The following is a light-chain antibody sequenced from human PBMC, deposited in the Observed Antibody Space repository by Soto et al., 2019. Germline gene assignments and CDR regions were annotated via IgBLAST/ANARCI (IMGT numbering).Light chain of an antibody. J-gene: IGLJ2*01. Sequence: QSALTQPRSVSGSPGQSVTISCTGTGSDVGDYNYVSWYQQHPGKAPKVMIYDVNKRPSGVPDRFSGSKSGNAASLTISGLQAEDEADYYCCSYAGSYTLLFGGGTKLTVL. CDR3: CSYAGSYTLL. CDR1: GSDVGDYNY. V-gene: IGLV2-11*01. CDR2: DVN.